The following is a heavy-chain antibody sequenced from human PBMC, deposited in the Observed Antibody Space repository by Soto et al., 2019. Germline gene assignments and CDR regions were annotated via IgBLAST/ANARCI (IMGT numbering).Heavy chain of an antibody. Sequence: QITLKESGPALVKPTQPLTLTCTFSGFSLSTSGVSVAWIRQPPGKALEWLALIYWDGNKRYSPSLESRLTITKDAPKNQVVLTMTYMDPVDTATYYCAHRHGSSGSYYFDYWGPGTLVTVSS. CDR2: IYWDGNK. D-gene: IGHD3-10*01. J-gene: IGHJ4*02. CDR1: GFSLSTSGVS. V-gene: IGHV2-5*02. CDR3: AHRHGSSGSYYFDY.